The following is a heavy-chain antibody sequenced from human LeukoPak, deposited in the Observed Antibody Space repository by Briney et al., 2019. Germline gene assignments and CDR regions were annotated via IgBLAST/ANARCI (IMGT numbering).Heavy chain of an antibody. CDR1: GFTFSSDA. J-gene: IGHJ4*02. CDR2: ISSIGART. Sequence: GGSLRLSCAVSGFTFSSDAMSWVRQAQGKGLEWDSAISSIGARTYYADSVKGRFTISRDNSKNTLYLQRNSLRAEDTAVYYCAKLDQEWEQSPRPVNYYFDYWGQGTLVTVSS. CDR3: AKLDQEWEQSPRPVNYYFDY. D-gene: IGHD1-26*01. V-gene: IGHV3-23*01.